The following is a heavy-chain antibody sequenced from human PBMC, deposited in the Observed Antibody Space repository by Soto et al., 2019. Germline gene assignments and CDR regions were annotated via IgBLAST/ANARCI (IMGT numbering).Heavy chain of an antibody. V-gene: IGHV1-8*01. J-gene: IGHJ4*02. D-gene: IGHD2-15*01. CDR3: AREIQGTRFCSGGSCPSDY. CDR2: MNPSSGNT. Sequence: ASVKVSCKASGYTFTSYDINWVRQATGQGLEWMGWMNPSSGNTRYSQEFQGRITITRDTSASTAYMEVSSLRPEDTAVYYCAREIQGTRFCSGGSCPSDYWGQGTQVTVSS. CDR1: GYTFTSYD.